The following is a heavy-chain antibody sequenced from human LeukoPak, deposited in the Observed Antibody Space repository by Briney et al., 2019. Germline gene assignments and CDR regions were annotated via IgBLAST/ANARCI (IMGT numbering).Heavy chain of an antibody. CDR1: GGSITSLY. CDR3: AREYLARVGATNWIDP. CDR2: IHYSGNTV. D-gene: IGHD1-26*01. J-gene: IGHJ5*02. Sequence: SETLSLTCTVSGGSITSLYWSWIRQPPGEGLEWIGYIHYSGNTVDYNPSLRGRATISLDTTRTQFSLQMTSVTAAATAVYYCAREYLARVGATNWIDPWGQGTLVTVSS. V-gene: IGHV4-59*11.